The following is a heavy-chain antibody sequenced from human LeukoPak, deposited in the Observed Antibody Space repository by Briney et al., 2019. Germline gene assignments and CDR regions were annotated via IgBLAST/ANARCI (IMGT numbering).Heavy chain of an antibody. CDR3: AKPLGHAFDI. V-gene: IGHV3-30*18. Sequence: GGSLRLSCAASGFTFSSYGMHWVRQAPGKGLEWVAVISYDGSNKYYADSVKGRFTTSRDNSKNTLYLQMNSLRAEDTAVYYCAKPLGHAFDIWGQGTMVTVSS. CDR1: GFTFSSYG. D-gene: IGHD3/OR15-3a*01. CDR2: ISYDGSNK. J-gene: IGHJ3*02.